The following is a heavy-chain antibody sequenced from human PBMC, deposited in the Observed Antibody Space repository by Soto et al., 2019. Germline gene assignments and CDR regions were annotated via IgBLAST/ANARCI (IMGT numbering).Heavy chain of an antibody. V-gene: IGHV3-74*01. CDR3: ARDNWNSY. D-gene: IGHD1-7*01. CDR1: GFTFNLYW. J-gene: IGHJ4*02. CDR2: INPDGSST. Sequence: DLVESGGGLVQPGGSLRLSCAASGFTFNLYWMHWVRQAPGKGLVWGSRINPDGSSTTYADSVKGRFTISRDNSKNTVYLQMKGLGAEDPAIYYCARDNWNSYGGQGALVTVSS.